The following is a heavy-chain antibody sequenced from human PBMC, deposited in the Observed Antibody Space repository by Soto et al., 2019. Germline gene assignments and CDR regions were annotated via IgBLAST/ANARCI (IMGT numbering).Heavy chain of an antibody. CDR3: ARDTYSYGSYYYGMDV. Sequence: EVQLVESGGGLVKPGGSLRLSCAASGFTFSSYSMNWFRQAPGKGLEWVSSISSSSSYIYYADSVKGRFTISRDNAKNSLYLQMNSLRAEDTAVYYCARDTYSYGSYYYGMDVWGQGTTVTVSS. J-gene: IGHJ6*02. CDR1: GFTFSSYS. V-gene: IGHV3-21*01. CDR2: ISSSSSYI. D-gene: IGHD5-18*01.